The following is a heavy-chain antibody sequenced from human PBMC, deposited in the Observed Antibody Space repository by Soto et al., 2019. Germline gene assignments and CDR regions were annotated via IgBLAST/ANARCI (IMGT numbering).Heavy chain of an antibody. CDR2: IWYDGSKK. D-gene: IGHD3-10*01. Sequence: QVQLVESGGGVVQPGRSLRLSCAASGFTFSSYGMHWVRQAPGKGQEWVAVIWYDGSKKYYADSVKGRFTISRDNSKNTLYLQMNSLRAEDTAVYYCARSTNYYGSGSRKRDYGMDVWGQGTTVTVSS. J-gene: IGHJ6*02. V-gene: IGHV3-33*01. CDR1: GFTFSSYG. CDR3: ARSTNYYGSGSRKRDYGMDV.